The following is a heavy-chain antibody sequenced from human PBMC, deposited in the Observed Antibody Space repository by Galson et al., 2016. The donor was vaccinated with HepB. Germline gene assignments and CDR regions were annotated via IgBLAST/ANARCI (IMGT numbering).Heavy chain of an antibody. CDR3: AREVRGSGSTGWRGFCDS. J-gene: IGHJ4*02. Sequence: SLRLSCAASGFTLSSYAMHWVRQAPGQGLEWVAVVSSDASDEYYADSVKGRFTISRDKSKNTLFLQMTSLRGDDTAIYYCAREVRGSGSTGWRGFCDSWGQGTLVTVSS. V-gene: IGHV3-30*04. D-gene: IGHD6-19*01. CDR1: GFTLSSYA. CDR2: VSSDASDE.